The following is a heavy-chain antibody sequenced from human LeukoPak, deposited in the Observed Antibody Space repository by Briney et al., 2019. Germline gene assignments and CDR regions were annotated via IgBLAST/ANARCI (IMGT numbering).Heavy chain of an antibody. Sequence: GASVKVSCKVSGYTLTELSMHWVRQAPGKGLEWMGGFDPEDGETIYAQKFQGRVTMTEDTSTDTAYMELSSLRSEDTAVYYCALSLADCSGGSCYSPPDYYYSMDVWGQGTTVTVSS. CDR3: ALSLADCSGGSCYSPPDYYYSMDV. CDR1: GYTLTELS. V-gene: IGHV1-24*01. D-gene: IGHD2-15*01. CDR2: FDPEDGET. J-gene: IGHJ6*02.